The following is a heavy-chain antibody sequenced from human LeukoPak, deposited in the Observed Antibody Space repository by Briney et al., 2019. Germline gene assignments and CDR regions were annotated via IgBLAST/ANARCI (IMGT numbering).Heavy chain of an antibody. CDR3: ASPRGYSYGSIDRLDY. CDR1: GFTFSSYW. CDR2: INSDGSST. D-gene: IGHD5-18*01. V-gene: IGHV3-74*01. J-gene: IGHJ4*02. Sequence: AGGSLRLSCAASGFTFSSYWMGWVRQAPGKGLVWVSRINSDGSSTSYADSVKGRFTISRDNAKNTLYLQMNSLRAEDTAVYYCASPRGYSYGSIDRLDYWGQGTLVTVSS.